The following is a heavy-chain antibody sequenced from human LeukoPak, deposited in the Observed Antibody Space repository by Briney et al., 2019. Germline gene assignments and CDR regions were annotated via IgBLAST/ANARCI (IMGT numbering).Heavy chain of an antibody. V-gene: IGHV3-7*01. CDR2: IKRDGSVK. D-gene: IGHD3-22*01. CDR3: ARELSPADSGNYFDAFDI. CDR1: GFTFGTYW. Sequence: GESLRLSCVGSGFTFGTYWMTWVRQAPGKGLEWVANIKRDGSVKHYVDSVKGRVTISRDNAKSSLFLQMNSLRAEATAVYYCARELSPADSGNYFDAFDIWGQGTMVAVSS. J-gene: IGHJ3*02.